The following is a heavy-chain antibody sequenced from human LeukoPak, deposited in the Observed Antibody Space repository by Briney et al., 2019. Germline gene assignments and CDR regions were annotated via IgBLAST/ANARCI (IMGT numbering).Heavy chain of an antibody. CDR1: GFTFSGSA. J-gene: IGHJ4*02. CDR2: IRSKPNSYAT. D-gene: IGHD3-3*01. Sequence: GGSLKLSCAASGFTFSGSAFHWVRQASGKGLEWVGRIRSKPNSYATAYAASVKGRFTISRDESKNTAYLQMNSLKTEDTAVYYCTRPFFGVAPTGVDYWGQGTLVTVSS. CDR3: TRPFFGVAPTGVDY. V-gene: IGHV3-73*01.